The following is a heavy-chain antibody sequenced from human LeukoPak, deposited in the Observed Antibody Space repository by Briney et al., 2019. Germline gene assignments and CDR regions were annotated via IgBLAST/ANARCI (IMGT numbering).Heavy chain of an antibody. CDR2: ISAYNGNT. J-gene: IGHJ4*02. CDR3: ARDRNGVVVAATIDY. D-gene: IGHD2-15*01. CDR1: GYTFTSYG. V-gene: IGHV1-18*01. Sequence: ASVKVSCKASGYTFTSYGISWVRQAPGQGLEWMGWISAYNGNTNYAQKLQGRVTMTTDTSTSTAYMELRSLRSDDTAVYYCARDRNGVVVAATIDYWGQGTLVTVSS.